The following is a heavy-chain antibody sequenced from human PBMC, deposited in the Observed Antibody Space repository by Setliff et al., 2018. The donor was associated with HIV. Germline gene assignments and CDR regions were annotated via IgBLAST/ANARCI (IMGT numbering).Heavy chain of an antibody. J-gene: IGHJ6*03. D-gene: IGHD3-10*01. CDR3: ARAGSFDPYYYMDV. V-gene: IGHV5-51*01. CDR2: IRPGDSAI. Sequence: PGESLKISCKASGYIFTNYWVGWVRQMPGKGLEWMGIIRPGDSAIRYSPSFQGQVSISADKSISTAYLQWSSLKAPDTAMYYCARAGSFDPYYYMDVWGKGTTVTVSS. CDR1: GYIFTNYW.